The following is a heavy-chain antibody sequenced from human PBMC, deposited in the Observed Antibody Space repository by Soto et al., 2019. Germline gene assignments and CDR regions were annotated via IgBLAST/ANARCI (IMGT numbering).Heavy chain of an antibody. CDR1: GGSIGSSSYY. Sequence: ETLSLTCTVSGGSIGSSSYYWGWIRQPPGKGLEWIGSIYYSGSTYYNPSLKSLVTISVDTSKNQFSLKLSSVTAADTAVYYCARATSIAARRYYYYYMDVWGKGTTVTVSS. D-gene: IGHD6-6*01. J-gene: IGHJ6*03. V-gene: IGHV4-39*01. CDR3: ARATSIAARRYYYYYMDV. CDR2: IYYSGST.